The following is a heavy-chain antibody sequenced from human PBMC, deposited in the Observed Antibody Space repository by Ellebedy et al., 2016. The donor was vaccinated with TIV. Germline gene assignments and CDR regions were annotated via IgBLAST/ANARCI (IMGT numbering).Heavy chain of an antibody. CDR1: GGSIRSNY. CDR2: IYYSGST. V-gene: IGHV4-4*08. CDR3: ARETALARVYFDS. Sequence: MPSETLSLTCTVSGGSIRSNYWTWIRQPPGKGLEWIGYIYYSGSTSYNPSLRSRVSISLDTSNKQFFLTLNSVTAADTAIYFCARETALARVYFDSWGQGTPVTVSS. J-gene: IGHJ4*02. D-gene: IGHD6-19*01.